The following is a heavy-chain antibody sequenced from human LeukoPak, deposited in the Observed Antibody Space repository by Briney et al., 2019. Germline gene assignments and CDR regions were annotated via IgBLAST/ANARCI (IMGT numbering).Heavy chain of an antibody. V-gene: IGHV3-7*01. CDR1: GFSFSSYW. CDR3: TRDIAVAGTLDY. Sequence: GGSLRLSCAASGFSFSSYWMSWVHQAPGKGLEWVANIKQDGSEKYYVDSVKGRFTISRDNARNSLFLQMNSLRAEDTAVYYCTRDIAVAGTLDYWGQGTLVTVSS. CDR2: IKQDGSEK. D-gene: IGHD6-19*01. J-gene: IGHJ4*02.